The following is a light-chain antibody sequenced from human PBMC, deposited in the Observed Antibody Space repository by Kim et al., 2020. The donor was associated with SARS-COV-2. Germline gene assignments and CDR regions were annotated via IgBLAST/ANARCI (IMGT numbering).Light chain of an antibody. CDR3: SSYSSSSTLV. CDR1: NSDVGGYNY. V-gene: IGLV2-14*03. Sequence: GQSITISCTGSNSDVGGYNYVSCYQQHPDKVPSLMIYDGTIRPSGFSNRFSGSKSGNTASLTISGLRAEDEAVYYCSSYSSSSTLVFGGGTQLTVL. J-gene: IGLJ2*01. CDR2: DGT.